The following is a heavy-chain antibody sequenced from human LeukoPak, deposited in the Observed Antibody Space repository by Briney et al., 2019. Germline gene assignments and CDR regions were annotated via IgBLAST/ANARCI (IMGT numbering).Heavy chain of an antibody. CDR2: ISYDGSNK. Sequence: GGSLRLSCAASGFTFSSYAMHWVRQAPGKGLEWVAVISYDGSNKYYADSVKGRFTISRDNSKNTLYLQMNSLRAEDTAVYYCAREADDFWSGYYPLGYFQHWGQGTLVTVSS. CDR3: AREADDFWSGYYPLGYFQH. V-gene: IGHV3-30-3*01. J-gene: IGHJ1*01. D-gene: IGHD3-3*01. CDR1: GFTFSSYA.